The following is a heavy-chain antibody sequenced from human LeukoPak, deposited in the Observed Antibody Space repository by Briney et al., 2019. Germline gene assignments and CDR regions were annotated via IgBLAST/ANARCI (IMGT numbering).Heavy chain of an antibody. J-gene: IGHJ5*02. CDR3: AREPRYGDHVVGWFDP. CDR1: GYTFTTYF. Sequence: ASVKVSCKASGYTFTTYFLHWVRQAPGQGLEWMGIFNPSNGGTNFAQKFLGRVTMTWDMSTSSVYLELNRLTSEDTAVYYCAREPRYGDHVVGWFDPWGQGTLVTVSS. CDR2: FNPSNGGT. D-gene: IGHD4-17*01. V-gene: IGHV1-46*01.